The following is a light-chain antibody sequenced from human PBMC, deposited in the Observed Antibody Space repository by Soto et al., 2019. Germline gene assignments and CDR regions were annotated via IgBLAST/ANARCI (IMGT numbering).Light chain of an antibody. Sequence: DIQMTQSPSSLSASVGDTVTITCRASQSIINYLNWYRQKPGKVPELLIYGTSRLHTGVPSRFSGSGAGTVFTLTISSLPPEDFATSYCQHSLTTSRTFGPGTTGDVK. CDR2: GTS. V-gene: IGKV1-39*01. CDR3: QHSLTTSRT. J-gene: IGKJ3*01. CDR1: QSIINY.